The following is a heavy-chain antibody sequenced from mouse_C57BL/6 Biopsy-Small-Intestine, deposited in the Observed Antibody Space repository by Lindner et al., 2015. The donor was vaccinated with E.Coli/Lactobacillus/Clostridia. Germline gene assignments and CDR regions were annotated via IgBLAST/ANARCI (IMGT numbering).Heavy chain of an antibody. J-gene: IGHJ1*03. Sequence: VQLQESGPELVKPGASVKISCKASGYAFSSSWMNWLKQRPGKGLEWIGRIYPGNGDTNYNGKFKGKATLTADKSSGTAYMQLSSLTSEDSAVYFCAINYFDVWGTGTTVTVSS. CDR2: IYPGNGDT. CDR3: AINYFDV. V-gene: IGHV1-82*01. CDR1: GYAFSSSW.